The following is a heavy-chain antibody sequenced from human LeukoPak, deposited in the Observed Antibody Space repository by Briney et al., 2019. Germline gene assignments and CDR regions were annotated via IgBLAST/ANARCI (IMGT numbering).Heavy chain of an antibody. CDR3: AKDIEYSSSWYCAFDI. CDR1: GFTFSSYA. V-gene: IGHV3-23*01. CDR2: ISGSGGST. J-gene: IGHJ3*02. D-gene: IGHD6-13*01. Sequence: PGGSLRLSCAASGFTFSSYAMSWVRQAPGKGLEWVSAISGSGGSTYYADSVKGRFTISRDNSKNTLYLQMNSLRAEDTAVYYCAKDIEYSSSWYCAFDIWGQGTMVTVSS.